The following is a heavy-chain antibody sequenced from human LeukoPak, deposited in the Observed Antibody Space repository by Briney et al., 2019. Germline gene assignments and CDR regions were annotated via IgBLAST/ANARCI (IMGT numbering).Heavy chain of an antibody. D-gene: IGHD3-3*01. V-gene: IGHV3-23*01. CDR2: ISGSGGST. Sequence: GGSLRLSCAASGFTFSSYAMSWVRQAPGKGLEWVSAISGSGGSTYYADSVKGRFTISRDNSKNTLYLQMNSLRAEDTAVYYCARDTTPYDSYYMDVWGKGTTVTVSS. J-gene: IGHJ6*03. CDR3: ARDTTPYDSYYMDV. CDR1: GFTFSSYA.